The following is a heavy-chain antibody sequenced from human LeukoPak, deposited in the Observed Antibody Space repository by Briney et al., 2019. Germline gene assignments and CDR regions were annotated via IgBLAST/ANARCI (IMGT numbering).Heavy chain of an antibody. CDR2: IIPIFGTA. Sequence: SVKVSCEASGGTFSSYAISWVRQAPGQGLEWMGGIIPIFGTANYAQKFQGRVTITADESTSTAYMELSSLRSEDTAVYYCARKGSGWYRGGIDYWGQGTLVTVSS. J-gene: IGHJ4*02. V-gene: IGHV1-69*01. CDR3: ARKGSGWYRGGIDY. CDR1: GGTFSSYA. D-gene: IGHD6-19*01.